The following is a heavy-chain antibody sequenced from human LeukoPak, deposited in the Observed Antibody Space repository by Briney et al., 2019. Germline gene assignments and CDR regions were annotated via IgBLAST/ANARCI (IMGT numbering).Heavy chain of an antibody. J-gene: IGHJ3*02. CDR2: IRSKANNDAT. CDR1: GFTFSGSA. CDR3: ADSSGLHDAFDI. Sequence: GGSLRLSCAASGFTFSGSAMHWVRQASGKGLEWVGRIRSKANNDATAYAASVKGRFTISRDDSKNTAYLQMNSLRAEDTAVYYCADSSGLHDAFDIWGQGTMVTVSS. V-gene: IGHV3-73*01. D-gene: IGHD3-22*01.